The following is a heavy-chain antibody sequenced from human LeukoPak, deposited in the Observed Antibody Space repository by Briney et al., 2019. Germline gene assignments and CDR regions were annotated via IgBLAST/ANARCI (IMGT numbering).Heavy chain of an antibody. CDR1: GGTFSSYA. Sequence: GASVKVSCKASGGTFSSYAISWVRQAPGQGLEWMGRITPIFGTANYAQKFQGRVTITTDESTSTAYMELSSLRSEDTAVYYCARGHDYGDYGEPYYFDYWGQGTLVTVSS. D-gene: IGHD4-17*01. J-gene: IGHJ4*02. V-gene: IGHV1-69*05. CDR2: ITPIFGTA. CDR3: ARGHDYGDYGEPYYFDY.